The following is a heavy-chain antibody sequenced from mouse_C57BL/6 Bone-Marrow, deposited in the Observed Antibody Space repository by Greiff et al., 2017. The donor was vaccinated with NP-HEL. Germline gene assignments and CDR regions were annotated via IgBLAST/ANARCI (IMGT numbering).Heavy chain of an antibody. D-gene: IGHD2-4*01. V-gene: IGHV2-9-1*01. CDR3: ARNDYDGGYAMDY. Sequence: VQRVESGPGLVAPSQSLSITCTVSGFSLTSYAISWVRQPPGKGLEWLGVIWTGGGTNYNSALKSRLSISKDNSKSQVFLKMNSLQTDDTARYYCARNDYDGGYAMDYWGQGTSVTVSS. CDR1: GFSLTSYA. J-gene: IGHJ4*01. CDR2: IWTGGGT.